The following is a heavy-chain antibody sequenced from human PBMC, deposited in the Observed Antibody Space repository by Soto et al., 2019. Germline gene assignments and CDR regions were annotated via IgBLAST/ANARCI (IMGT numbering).Heavy chain of an antibody. CDR3: ARLQAAAGDNDLTFDY. CDR2: IDPSDSYT. D-gene: IGHD6-13*01. CDR1: GYSFTSYW. Sequence: EVQLVQSGAEVKKHGESLRISCKGSGYSFTSYWISWVRQMPGKGLVWMGRIDPSDSYTNYSPSFQGHVTISADKSISTAYLKWSSPKASNTAMDYCARLQAAAGDNDLTFDYWGQGTLGTVSS. J-gene: IGHJ4*02. V-gene: IGHV5-10-1*01.